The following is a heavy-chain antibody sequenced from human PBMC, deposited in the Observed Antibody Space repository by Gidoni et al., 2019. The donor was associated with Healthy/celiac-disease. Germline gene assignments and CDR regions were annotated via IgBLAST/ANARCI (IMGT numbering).Heavy chain of an antibody. D-gene: IGHD3-10*01. CDR1: GGSISSSSYY. CDR3: ATGLYGSGSYSYPNFDY. V-gene: IGHV4-39*01. CDR2: IYYSGST. Sequence: QLQLQESGPGLVKPSETLSLTCTVSGGSISSSSYYWGWIRQPPGKGLEWIGSIYYSGSTYYNPSLKSRVTISVDTSKNQFSLKLSSVTAADTAVYYCATGLYGSGSYSYPNFDYWGQGTLVTVSS. J-gene: IGHJ4*02.